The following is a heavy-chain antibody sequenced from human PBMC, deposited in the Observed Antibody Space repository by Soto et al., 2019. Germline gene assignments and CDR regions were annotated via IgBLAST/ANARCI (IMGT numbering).Heavy chain of an antibody. J-gene: IGHJ6*03. CDR3: AKDISRGGYYYYIDV. V-gene: IGHV3-9*01. CDR2: VSWYSGSI. Sequence: EVQLVESGGGLVQPGRSLRLSCAASGFAVDEYAMPWVRQAPGKGLEWVLGVSWYSGSIGYADSVKGRFTISRDNAKNSLYLQMNSLRAEDTALYYCAKDISRGGYYYYIDVWGRGTTVTVSS. CDR1: GFAVDEYA. D-gene: IGHD3-10*01.